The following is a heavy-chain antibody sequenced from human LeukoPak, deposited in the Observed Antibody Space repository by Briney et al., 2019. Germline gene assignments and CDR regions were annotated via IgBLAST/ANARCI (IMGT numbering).Heavy chain of an antibody. D-gene: IGHD3-3*01. J-gene: IGHJ4*02. CDR3: ARARGTIFGVVTRFDY. Sequence: ASVTVSCKASGYTFTSYYMHWVRQAPGQGLEWMGIINPSGGSTSYAQKFQGRVTMTRDTSTSTVYMELSSLRSEDTAVYYCARARGTIFGVVTRFDYWGQGTLVTVSS. V-gene: IGHV1-46*01. CDR1: GYTFTSYY. CDR2: INPSGGST.